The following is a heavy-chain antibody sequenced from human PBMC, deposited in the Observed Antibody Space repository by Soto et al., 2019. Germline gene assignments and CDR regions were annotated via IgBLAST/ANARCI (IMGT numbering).Heavy chain of an antibody. V-gene: IGHV1-18*01. CDR1: GYTFTSYG. CDR2: ISAYNGNT. Sequence: QVQLVQSGAEVKKPGASVKVSCKASGYTFTSYGISWVRKAPGQGLERMGWISAYNGNTNYAQKLQGRVTMTTDTSTSTAYMELRSLRSADTDMYYCARDPVGGNWFDPWGQGTLVTVSS. D-gene: IGHD1-26*01. J-gene: IGHJ5*02. CDR3: ARDPVGGNWFDP.